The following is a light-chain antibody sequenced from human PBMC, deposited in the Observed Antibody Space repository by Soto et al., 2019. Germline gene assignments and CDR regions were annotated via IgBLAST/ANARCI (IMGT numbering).Light chain of an antibody. Sequence: QAVVTQPPSVSGAPGQRVTISCTGSSSNIGAGYDVHWYQQLPGTAPKLLIYGNSNRPSGVPDRFSGSKSGTSASLAITGLQAEDEADYYCQSYDSSLSVWVFGGGTKVTVL. J-gene: IGLJ3*02. V-gene: IGLV1-40*01. CDR1: SSNIGAGYD. CDR3: QSYDSSLSVWV. CDR2: GNS.